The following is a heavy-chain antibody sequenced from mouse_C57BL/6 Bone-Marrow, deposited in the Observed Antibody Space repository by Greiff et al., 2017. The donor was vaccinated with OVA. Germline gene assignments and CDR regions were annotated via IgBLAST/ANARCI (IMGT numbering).Heavy chain of an antibody. V-gene: IGHV1-82*01. CDR1: GYAFSSSW. CDR3: AKREVWYDYDGGAWFAY. CDR2: IYPGDGDT. Sequence: QVQLQQSGPELVKPGASVKISCKASGYAFSSSWMNWVKQRPGKGLEWIGRIYPGDGDTNYNGKFKGKATLTADKSSSTAYMQLSSLTSEDSAVYFCAKREVWYDYDGGAWFAYWGQGTLVTVSA. J-gene: IGHJ3*01. D-gene: IGHD2-4*01.